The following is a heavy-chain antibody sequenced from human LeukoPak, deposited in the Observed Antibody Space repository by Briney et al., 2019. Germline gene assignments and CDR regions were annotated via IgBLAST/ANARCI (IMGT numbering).Heavy chain of an antibody. V-gene: IGHV5-10-1*01. Sequence: GASLQISCKGSGSIFTSYWISWVRQMPGKVLEWMGRIDPSDFNTNYSPSFQGHVTISADKSSSTAYLQWNSLKASDTAMYYCARPAGSSSRDFQHWGQGTLVTVSS. CDR2: IDPSDFNT. D-gene: IGHD6-13*01. CDR3: ARPAGSSSRDFQH. CDR1: GSIFTSYW. J-gene: IGHJ1*01.